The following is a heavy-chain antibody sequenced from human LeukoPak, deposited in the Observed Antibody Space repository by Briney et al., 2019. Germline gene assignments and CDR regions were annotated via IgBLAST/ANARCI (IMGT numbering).Heavy chain of an antibody. CDR2: IYYTGSR. CDR3: ATYSSSNGREFQY. V-gene: IGHV4-4*02. J-gene: IGHJ1*01. CDR1: GASISSSDW. D-gene: IGHD2-2*01. Sequence: SETLSLTCVVSGASISSSDWWSWVRQSPGKGLEWIGEIYYTGSRNYNPSLKSRVAMSVDTSKNQFSLELTPVTAADTAEYYCATYSSSNGREFQYWGQGTLVTVSS.